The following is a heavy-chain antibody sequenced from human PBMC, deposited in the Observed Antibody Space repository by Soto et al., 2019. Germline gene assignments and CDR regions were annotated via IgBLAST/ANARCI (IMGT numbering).Heavy chain of an antibody. CDR3: TTDRVERFGELFCCP. D-gene: IGHD3-10*01. CDR2: IKSKTDGGTT. CDR1: GFTFSNAW. Sequence: GGSLRLSCAASGFTFSNAWMSWVRQAPGKGLEWVGRIKSKTDGGTTDYAAPVKGRFTISRDDSKNTLYLQMNSLKTEDTAVYYCTTDRVERFGELFCCPWGQGTLVTVSS. J-gene: IGHJ5*02. V-gene: IGHV3-15*01.